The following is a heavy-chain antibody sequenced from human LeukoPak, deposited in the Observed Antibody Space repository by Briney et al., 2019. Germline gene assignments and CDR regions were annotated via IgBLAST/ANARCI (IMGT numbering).Heavy chain of an antibody. Sequence: PSETLSLTCTVSGGSISSYYWSWIRQPPGKGLEWIGYIYYSGSTNYNPSLKSRVTISVDTSKNQFSLKLSSVTAADTAVYYCARTWEKNYYDSSGYYPDAFDIWGQGTMVTVSS. CDR3: ARTWEKNYYDSSGYYPDAFDI. V-gene: IGHV4-59*08. J-gene: IGHJ3*02. CDR2: IYYSGST. D-gene: IGHD3-22*01. CDR1: GGSISSYY.